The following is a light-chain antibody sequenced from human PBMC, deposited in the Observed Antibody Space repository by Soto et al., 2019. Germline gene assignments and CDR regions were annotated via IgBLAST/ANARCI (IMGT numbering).Light chain of an antibody. CDR3: SSFTSSSTGV. CDR2: EVS. CDR1: SSDIGGYNY. Sequence: QSALTQPASVSGSPGQSINISCTGTSSDIGGYNYVSWYQQHPGKAPKLMIYEVSNRPSGVYNRFSGSKSGNTASLTISGLQAEDEAYYYCSSFTSSSTGVFGGGTKLTVL. J-gene: IGLJ3*02. V-gene: IGLV2-14*01.